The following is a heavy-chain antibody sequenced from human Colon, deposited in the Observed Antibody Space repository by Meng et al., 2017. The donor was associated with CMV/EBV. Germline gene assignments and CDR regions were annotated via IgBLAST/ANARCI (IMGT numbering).Heavy chain of an antibody. D-gene: IGHD3-10*01. CDR2: IYPGDSDT. J-gene: IGHJ4*02. Sequence: CKGSGFHFNNSWIAWVRQMPGKGLEWMGIIYPGDSDTRYSPSFQVQVTISADKSVSAAYLQLTSLRASDTAMYYCAKQGYYGSGSDYWGQGTLVTVSS. CDR1: GFHFNNSW. CDR3: AKQGYYGSGSDY. V-gene: IGHV5-51*01.